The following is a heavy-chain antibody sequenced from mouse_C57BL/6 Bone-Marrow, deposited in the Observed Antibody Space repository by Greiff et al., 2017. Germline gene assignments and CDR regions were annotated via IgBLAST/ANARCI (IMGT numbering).Heavy chain of an antibody. D-gene: IGHD2-3*01. J-gene: IGHJ3*01. CDR2: IYPGDGDT. V-gene: IGHV1-82*01. Sequence: LVESGPELVKPGASVKISCKASGYAFSSSWMNWVKQRPGKGLEWIGRIYPGDGDTNYNGKFKGKATLTADKSSSTAYMQLSSLTSEDSAVYFCAREGCLLPWFAYWGQGTLVTVSA. CDR1: GYAFSSSW. CDR3: AREGCLLPWFAY.